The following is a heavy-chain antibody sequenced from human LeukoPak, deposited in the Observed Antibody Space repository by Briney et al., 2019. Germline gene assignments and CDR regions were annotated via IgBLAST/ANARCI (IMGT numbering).Heavy chain of an antibody. Sequence: SETLSLTYTVSGGSTSSYYWSWIRQPPGKGLEWIGYIYASGSTNYNPSLKSRVTISINTSNKQSSLTLTSVTAADTPVYYCVRRATMWAGGYFDYWGREPWCQSPQ. CDR2: IYASGST. CDR3: VRRATMWAGGYFDY. V-gene: IGHV4-4*09. CDR1: GGSTSSYY. D-gene: IGHD5-12*01. J-gene: IGHJ4*02.